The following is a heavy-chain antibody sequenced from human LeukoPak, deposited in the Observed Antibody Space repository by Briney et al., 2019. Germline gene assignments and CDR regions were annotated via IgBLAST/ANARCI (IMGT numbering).Heavy chain of an antibody. CDR3: ARAHDYGDYKNWFDP. CDR2: IYFSGNT. V-gene: IGHV4-59*02. Sequence: PSETLSLTCTVSGGSVTSDHWSWIRQPPGKGLEWIGYIYFSGNTNYNPSLKSRVTISIDTSKKQFSLKLGSVTAADTAVYYCARAHDYGDYKNWFDPWGQGTLVTVSS. D-gene: IGHD4-17*01. J-gene: IGHJ5*02. CDR1: GGSVTSDH.